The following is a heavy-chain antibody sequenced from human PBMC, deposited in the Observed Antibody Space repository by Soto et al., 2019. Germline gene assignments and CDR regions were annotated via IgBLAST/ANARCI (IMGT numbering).Heavy chain of an antibody. CDR2: IIPIFGTA. J-gene: IGHJ6*02. D-gene: IGHD4-4*01. CDR3: AGDRYDYSNSPRYYYYGMDV. V-gene: IGHV1-69*01. Sequence: QVQLVQSGAEVKKPGSSVKVSCKASGGTFSSYAISWVRQAPGQGLEWMGGIIPIFGTANYAQKFQGRVTITADESTSTAYMELSSLRSEDTAVYYCAGDRYDYSNSPRYYYYGMDVWCQGTTVTVSS. CDR1: GGTFSSYA.